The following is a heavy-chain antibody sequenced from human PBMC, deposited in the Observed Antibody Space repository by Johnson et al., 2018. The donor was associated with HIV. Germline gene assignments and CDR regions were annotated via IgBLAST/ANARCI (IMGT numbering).Heavy chain of an antibody. D-gene: IGHD4-23*01. CDR3: ARDLTVGVSRPDDSFDL. Sequence: QVQLVESGGGVVQPGRSLRLSCVASGFTFSSYAMNWVRQAPGKGLEWVAVISFDGSNKYFTDSVKGRYTISRDDSKNTLHLQMNSLRPEDTAAYYCARDLTVGVSRPDDSFDLWGQGTMVTVSS. J-gene: IGHJ3*01. CDR2: ISFDGSNK. V-gene: IGHV3-30*04. CDR1: GFTFSSYA.